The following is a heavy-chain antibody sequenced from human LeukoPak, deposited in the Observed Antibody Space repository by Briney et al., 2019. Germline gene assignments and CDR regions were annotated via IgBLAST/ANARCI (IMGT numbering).Heavy chain of an antibody. D-gene: IGHD3-16*01. V-gene: IGHV4-39*01. CDR1: GGSITSSNYY. CDR2: ISSSGST. J-gene: IGHJ3*02. Sequence: PSETLSLTCTVSGGSITSSNYYWGWIRLPPGKEMEWIGSISSSGSTFYNSPLKSRVTIFGDTSKNQFSLKLNSVTAADTAVYYCARASLGAFDIWGQGTMVTVS. CDR3: ARASLGAFDI.